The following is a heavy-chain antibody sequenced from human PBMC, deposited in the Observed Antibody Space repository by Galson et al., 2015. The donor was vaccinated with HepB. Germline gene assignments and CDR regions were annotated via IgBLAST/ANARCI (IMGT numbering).Heavy chain of an antibody. J-gene: IGHJ2*01. Sequence: SLRLSCAASGFTFSSYDMHWVRQATGKGLEWVSAIGTAGDTYYPGSVKGRFTISRENAKNSLYLQMNSLRAGDTAVYYCARDRGGVGTGYFDLWGRGTLVTVSS. CDR3: ARDRGGVGTGYFDL. CDR1: GFTFSSYD. D-gene: IGHD3-16*01. V-gene: IGHV3-13*01. CDR2: IGTAGDT.